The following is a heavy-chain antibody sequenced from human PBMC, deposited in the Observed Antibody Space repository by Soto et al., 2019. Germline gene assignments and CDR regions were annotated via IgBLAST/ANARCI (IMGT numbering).Heavy chain of an antibody. CDR2: TYYRSKWYY. D-gene: IGHD6-13*01. J-gene: IGHJ4*02. CDR1: GDSESSNHAT. V-gene: IGHV6-1*01. Sequence: HTQPRTCAICGDSESSNHATSDRNKQSPSRGLEWLGRTYYRSKWYYDYALSVKSRITINPDTSNNQLSLQLNSVTPVDSAVYYGVRLIVNSWLDYWVLGTLVTVSS. CDR3: VRLIVNSWLDY.